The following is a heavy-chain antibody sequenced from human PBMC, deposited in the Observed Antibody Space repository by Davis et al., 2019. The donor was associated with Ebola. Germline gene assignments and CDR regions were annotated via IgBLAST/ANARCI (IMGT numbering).Heavy chain of an antibody. CDR1: GGTFSSYA. CDR3: ASLTSRVPWWFDP. Sequence: AASVKVSCKASGGTFSSYAFSWVRQAPGQGLEWMGGIIPIFGTPNYAQKFQGRVTITADESSSTAYMELSSLRSEDTAVYYCASLTSRVPWWFDPWGQGTLVTVSS. CDR2: IIPIFGTP. V-gene: IGHV1-69*13. D-gene: IGHD2-8*01. J-gene: IGHJ5*02.